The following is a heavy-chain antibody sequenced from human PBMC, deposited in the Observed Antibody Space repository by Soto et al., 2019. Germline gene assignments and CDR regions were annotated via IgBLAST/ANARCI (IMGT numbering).Heavy chain of an antibody. D-gene: IGHD3-22*01. V-gene: IGHV1-69*01. CDR1: GGTFSRHA. Sequence: QVQLVQSGAEVRKPGSSVKVSCKASGGTFSRHAISWVRQAPGQGLEWMGGIIPIFGTANHAQKFQGRVTIIADESTSTVYMELSSLRSEDTAMYYCARGWGYASNEYYYAYWGQGTLVIVSS. CDR3: ARGWGYASNEYYYAY. J-gene: IGHJ4*02. CDR2: IIPIFGTA.